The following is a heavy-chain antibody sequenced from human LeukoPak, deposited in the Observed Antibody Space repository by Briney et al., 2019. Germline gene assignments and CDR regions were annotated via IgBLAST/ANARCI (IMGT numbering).Heavy chain of an antibody. CDR1: GFTFSTYG. Sequence: GGSLRLSCAASGFTFSTYGMSWVRQAPGKGLEWVSGINNNGANTYYADSVKGRFTISRGNSKNTLYLQMNSLRAEDTAVYYCAKIAETSGSYGQGYDYWGQGTLVTVSS. J-gene: IGHJ4*02. CDR2: INNNGANT. D-gene: IGHD1-26*01. CDR3: AKIAETSGSYGQGYDY. V-gene: IGHV3-23*01.